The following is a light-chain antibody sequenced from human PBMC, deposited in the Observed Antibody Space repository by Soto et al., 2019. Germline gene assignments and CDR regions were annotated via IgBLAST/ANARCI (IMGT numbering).Light chain of an antibody. CDR3: QQRSVWPPLT. CDR2: DAS. J-gene: IGKJ4*01. Sequence: EIVLTQSPATLSLSPGERATLSCRASQSVSNYLAWYQQKPGQAPRLLIYDASNRATGIPARFIGSGSGTDFTLTISSREPEDVAVYYCQQRSVWPPLTFGGGTKVEIK. CDR1: QSVSNY. V-gene: IGKV3-11*01.